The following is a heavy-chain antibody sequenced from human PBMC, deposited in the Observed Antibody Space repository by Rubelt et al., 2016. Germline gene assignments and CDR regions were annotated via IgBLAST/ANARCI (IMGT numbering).Heavy chain of an antibody. CDR3: ARDSNWGFDY. Sequence: EVQLVESGGGLVQPGGSLRLSCAASGFPFSTYSMNWLRQALGKGLEWVSHIGSTIDYVDSVKGRFTISRDNAKNSVYMEMSSLRAEDSDVYYCARDSNWGFDYWGQGIQVTVSS. D-gene: IGHD7-27*01. J-gene: IGHJ4*02. V-gene: IGHV3-48*04. CDR1: GFPFSTYS. CDR2: IGSTI.